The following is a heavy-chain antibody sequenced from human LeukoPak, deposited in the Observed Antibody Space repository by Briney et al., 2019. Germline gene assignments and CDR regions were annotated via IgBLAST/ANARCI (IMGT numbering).Heavy chain of an antibody. CDR2: ISSSSSTI. V-gene: IGHV3-48*01. CDR1: GFTFSSYS. Sequence: PGGSLRLSCAASGFTFSSYSMNWVRQAPGKGLEWVSYISSSSSTIYYADSAKGRFTISRDKAKNSLYLQMNSLRAEDTAVYYCAREYCSSTSCLYDYWGQGTLVTASS. J-gene: IGHJ4*02. D-gene: IGHD2-2*01. CDR3: AREYCSSTSCLYDY.